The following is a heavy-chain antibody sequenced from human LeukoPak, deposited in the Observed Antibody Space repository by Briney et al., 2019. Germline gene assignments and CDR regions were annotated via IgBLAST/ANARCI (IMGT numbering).Heavy chain of an antibody. D-gene: IGHD1-26*01. V-gene: IGHV3-23*01. CDR1: GFTFSSYA. Sequence: PGGSLRLSCAASGFTFSSYAMSWVRQAPGKGLEWVSAISGSGGSTHYVDSLKGRFTTSRDNSKNTLYLQMSSLRAEDTAVYYCAKGHSGKRSCYFDYWGQGTLVTVSS. CDR3: AKGHSGKRSCYFDY. CDR2: ISGSGGST. J-gene: IGHJ4*02.